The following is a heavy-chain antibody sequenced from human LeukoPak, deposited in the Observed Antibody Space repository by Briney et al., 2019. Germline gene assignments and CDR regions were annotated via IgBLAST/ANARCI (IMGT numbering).Heavy chain of an antibody. CDR1: GFTFSSYW. CDR2: ISGSGGST. D-gene: IGHD3-10*01. CDR3: AKGRRELLWFGELSFDP. Sequence: GGSLRLSCAASGFTFSSYWMSWVRQAPGKGLEWVSAISGSGGSTYYADSVKGRFTISRDNSKSTLYLQMNSLRAEDTAVYYCAKGRRELLWFGELSFDPWGQGTLVTVSS. J-gene: IGHJ5*02. V-gene: IGHV3-23*01.